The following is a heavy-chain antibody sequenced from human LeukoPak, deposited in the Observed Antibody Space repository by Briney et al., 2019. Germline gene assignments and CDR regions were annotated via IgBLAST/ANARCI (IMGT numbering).Heavy chain of an antibody. Sequence: SRTLSLTCAIFGDSVSSNTAAWNWIRQSPSRGLEWLGRTYYRSKWYNEYAVSVQSRITINPDTSKNQFSLQLNSVTPEGTAVYYCARDVDFQYWGQGTLVTVSS. J-gene: IGHJ1*01. CDR1: GDSVSSNTAA. CDR3: ARDVDFQY. V-gene: IGHV6-1*01. CDR2: TYYRSKWYN.